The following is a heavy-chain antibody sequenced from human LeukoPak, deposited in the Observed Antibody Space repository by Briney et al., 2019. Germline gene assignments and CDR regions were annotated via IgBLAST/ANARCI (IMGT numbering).Heavy chain of an antibody. J-gene: IGHJ5*02. V-gene: IGHV7-4-1*02. Sequence: ASVKVSCKASGYTFTSYYMHWVRQAPGQGLEWMGWINTNTGNPTYAQGFTGRFVFSLDTFVSTAYLQISSLKADDTAVYYCARVPYAVMGVTGNWFDPWGQGPLVTVSS. CDR3: ARVPYAVMGVTGNWFDP. CDR2: INTNTGNP. D-gene: IGHD1-26*01. CDR1: GYTFTSYY.